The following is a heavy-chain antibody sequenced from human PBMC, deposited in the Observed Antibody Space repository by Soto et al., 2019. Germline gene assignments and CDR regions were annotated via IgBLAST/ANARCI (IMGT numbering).Heavy chain of an antibody. V-gene: IGHV3-21*01. D-gene: IGHD2-2*01. Sequence: EVPLVESGGGLVKPGGSMRLSCAASGFTFSSYSMNWVRQAPGKGLEWVSSISSSSSYIYYADSVKGRFTIARDNAKNSLYLQMNSLRAEDTAVDYCARYASANYWGQGTLVTVSA. CDR3: ARYASANY. CDR1: GFTFSSYS. CDR2: ISSSSSYI. J-gene: IGHJ4*02.